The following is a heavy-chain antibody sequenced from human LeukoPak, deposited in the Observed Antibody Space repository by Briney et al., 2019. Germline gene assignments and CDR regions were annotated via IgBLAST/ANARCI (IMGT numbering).Heavy chain of an antibody. CDR2: IYHGGNT. V-gene: IGHV4-4*02. J-gene: IGHJ4*02. D-gene: IGHD2-2*01. CDR1: GGSISSSHW. Sequence: SGTLSLTCAVSGGSISSSHWWSWVRQPPEKGLEWIGEIYHGGNTHYNPSLKSRVTLSVDNAKNQFSLKLSSVTAADTAVYYCARVHCSTSNCFFFDYWDQGTLVTVSS. CDR3: ARVHCSTSNCFFFDY.